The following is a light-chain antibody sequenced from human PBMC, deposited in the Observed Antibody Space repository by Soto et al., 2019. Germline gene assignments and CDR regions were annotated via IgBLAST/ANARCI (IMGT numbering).Light chain of an antibody. Sequence: ALTQPASVSGSPGQSITISCTGTSSDVGAYQYVSWYQQYPGKAPKLMIYDVSNRPSGVSNRFSGSKSGNTASLTISGLQAEDEADYYCNSYTSSRSHVFGTGTKVTVL. CDR2: DVS. CDR3: NSYTSSRSHV. CDR1: SSDVGAYQY. V-gene: IGLV2-14*01. J-gene: IGLJ1*01.